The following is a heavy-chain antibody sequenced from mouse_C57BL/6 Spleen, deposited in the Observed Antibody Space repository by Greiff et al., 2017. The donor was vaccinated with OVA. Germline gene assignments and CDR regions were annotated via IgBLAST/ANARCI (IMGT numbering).Heavy chain of an antibody. CDR2: INPGSGGT. CDR3: ARDGYGNYFEY. V-gene: IGHV1-54*01. D-gene: IGHD2-10*02. Sequence: VMLVESGAELVRPGTSVKVSCKASGYAFTNYLIEWVKQRPGQGLEWIGVINPGSGGTNYNEKFKGKATLTADKSSSTAYMQLSSLTSEDSAVYFCARDGYGNYFEYWGQGTTLTVSS. CDR1: GYAFTNYL. J-gene: IGHJ2*01.